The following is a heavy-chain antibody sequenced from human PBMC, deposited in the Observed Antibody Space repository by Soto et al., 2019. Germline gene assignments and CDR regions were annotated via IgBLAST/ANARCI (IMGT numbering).Heavy chain of an antibody. Sequence: GGSLRLSCAVSGFTFSSYWMHWVRQAPGKGLVWVSRINSDGSSTSYADSVKGRFTISRDNAKNTLYLQMNSLRAEDTAVYYCAREVDGYNYNWFDPWGQGTLVTVSS. CDR1: GFTFSSYW. CDR2: INSDGSST. V-gene: IGHV3-74*01. D-gene: IGHD5-12*01. CDR3: AREVDGYNYNWFDP. J-gene: IGHJ5*02.